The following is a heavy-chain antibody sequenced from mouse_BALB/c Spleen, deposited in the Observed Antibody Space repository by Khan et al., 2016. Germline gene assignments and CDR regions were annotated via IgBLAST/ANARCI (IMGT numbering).Heavy chain of an antibody. Sequence: QVQLKESGPGLVAPSQSLSITCTVSGFSLTSYGVHWVRQPPGKGLEWLGVIWAGVSTNYNSALMSRLSISKDNSKSQVFLKMNSLQTDDTAMYYCARGKAMDYWGQGTSVTVSS. V-gene: IGHV2-9*02. CDR2: IWAGVST. J-gene: IGHJ4*01. CDR1: GFSLTSYG. CDR3: ARGKAMDY.